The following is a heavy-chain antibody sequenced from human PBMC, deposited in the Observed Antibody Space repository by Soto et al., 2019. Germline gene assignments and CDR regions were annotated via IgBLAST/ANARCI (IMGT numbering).Heavy chain of an antibody. Sequence: EVQLLESGGGLVQPGGSLRLSCAASGFTFSNYAMSWVRQAPGKGLEWVSSISHTGGTTSYADSVKGRFTISRDNSKNTLYLQMNGQRAEDTAVYFCVKNQGSAWYFDYWGQGTLVTVSS. V-gene: IGHV3-23*01. CDR2: ISHTGGTT. CDR3: VKNQGSAWYFDY. CDR1: GFTFSNYA. D-gene: IGHD6-19*01. J-gene: IGHJ4*02.